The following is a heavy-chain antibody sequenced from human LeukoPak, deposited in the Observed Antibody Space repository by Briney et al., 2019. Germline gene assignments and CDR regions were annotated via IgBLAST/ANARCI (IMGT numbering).Heavy chain of an antibody. CDR2: ISHSVSTI. J-gene: IGHJ6*03. V-gene: IGHV3-48*04. Sequence: GGSLRLSCAASGFTFSSYWMHWVRQAPGKGLEWVSYISHSVSTIYYADSVKGRFTISRDNAKNSLYLQMNSLRAEDTAVYYCARVREYYYYYMDVWGKGTTVTVSS. D-gene: IGHD1-26*01. CDR1: GFTFSSYW. CDR3: ARVREYYYYYMDV.